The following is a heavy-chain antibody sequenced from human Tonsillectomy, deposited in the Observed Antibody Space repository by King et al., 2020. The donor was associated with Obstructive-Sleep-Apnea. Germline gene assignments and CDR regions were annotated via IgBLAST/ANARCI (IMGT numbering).Heavy chain of an antibody. CDR2: VSHSGTT. D-gene: IGHD1-26*01. V-gene: IGHV4-39*07. J-gene: IGHJ5*02. Sequence: QLQESGPGLVKPSETLSLTCTVSGGSISSGSYYWGWIRQPPGKGLEWIGSVSHSGTTFYIPSIESRVTISVDMSENQFSLQLTSVTAADTAFYFCAREGGKTGARWFDPWGQGTLVTVSS. CDR3: AREGGKTGARWFDP. CDR1: GGSISSGSYY.